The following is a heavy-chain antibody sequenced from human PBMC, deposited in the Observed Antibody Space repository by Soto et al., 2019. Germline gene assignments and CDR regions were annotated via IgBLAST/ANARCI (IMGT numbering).Heavy chain of an antibody. CDR1: GYTFTSYG. J-gene: IGHJ3*02. Sequence: ASVKVSCKASGYTFTSYGISWVRQAPGQGLEWMGWISAYNGNTNYAQKLQGRVTMTTGTSTSTAYMELRSLGSDDTAVYYCASPHFWSGYSAFDIWGQGTMVTVSS. V-gene: IGHV1-18*01. D-gene: IGHD3-3*02. CDR2: ISAYNGNT. CDR3: ASPHFWSGYSAFDI.